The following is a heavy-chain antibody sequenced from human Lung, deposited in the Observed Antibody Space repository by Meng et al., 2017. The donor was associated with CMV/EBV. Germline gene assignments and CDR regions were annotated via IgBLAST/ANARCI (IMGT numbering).Heavy chain of an antibody. V-gene: IGHV1-2*02. CDR2: INPNSGGT. D-gene: IGHD3-3*01. CDR3: ARGRDVLRFLEWFLPDY. J-gene: IGHJ4*02. Sequence: QVQLVQSGAEVKKPGASVKVSCKASGYTFTGYYMHWVRQAPGQGLEWMGWINPNSGGTNYAQKFQGRVTMTRDTSISTAYMELSRLRSDDTAVYYCARGRDVLRFLEWFLPDYLGQGTLVTVAS. CDR1: GYTFTGYY.